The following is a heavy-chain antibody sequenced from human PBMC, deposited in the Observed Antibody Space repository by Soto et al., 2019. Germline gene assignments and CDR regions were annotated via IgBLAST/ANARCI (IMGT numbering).Heavy chain of an antibody. D-gene: IGHD2-15*01. CDR1: GFTVSSKY. Sequence: GGSLRLSCAASGFTVSSKYMSWVRQAPDKNLKRVSLIQSGGPTYYADSVKGRFTISRDTSENTLHLQMDSLRAEDTAVYYCARDDVLCDGGRCYGVPLDDWGKGTTVTVSS. CDR3: ARDDVLCDGGRCYGVPLDD. J-gene: IGHJ6*04. V-gene: IGHV3-66*01. CDR2: IQSGGPT.